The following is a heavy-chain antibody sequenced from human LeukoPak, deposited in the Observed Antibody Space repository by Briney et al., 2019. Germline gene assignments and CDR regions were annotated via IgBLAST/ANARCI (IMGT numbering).Heavy chain of an antibody. CDR3: ARGASGGRYFDL. J-gene: IGHJ2*01. CDR1: GYSISSGYY. V-gene: IGHV4-38-2*01. CDR2: IYHSGST. Sequence: SETLSLTCAVSGYSISSGYYWGWIRQPPGKGLEWIGSIYHSGSTYYNPSLKSRVTISVDTSKNQFSLKLSSATAADTAVYYCARGASGGRYFDLWGRGTLVTVSS. D-gene: IGHD3-16*01.